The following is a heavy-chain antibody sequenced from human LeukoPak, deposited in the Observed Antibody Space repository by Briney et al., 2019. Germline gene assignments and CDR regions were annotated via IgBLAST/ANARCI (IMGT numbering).Heavy chain of an antibody. CDR3: ATSWLLRFFDS. V-gene: IGHV4-39*01. Sequence: PSGTLSLTCNVSRDSTSTSTNSWGWIRQPPGKGLEWIGSIHYGGHTFYNPSLKSRLTISVDPSKSQLSLELNSVTAADTAIYYCATSWLLRFFDSWGHGTLVTVSS. CDR1: RDSTSTSTNS. CDR2: IHYGGHT. J-gene: IGHJ5*01. D-gene: IGHD3-22*01.